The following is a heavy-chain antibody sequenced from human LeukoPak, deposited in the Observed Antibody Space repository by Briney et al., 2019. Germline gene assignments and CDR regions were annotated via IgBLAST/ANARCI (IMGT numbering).Heavy chain of an antibody. V-gene: IGHV3-73*01. J-gene: IGHJ6*02. CDR2: IRSKANSYAT. CDR1: GFTFSGSA. Sequence: GGSLRLSCAASGFTFSGSAMHWVRQASGKGLEWVGRIRSKANSYATAYAASVKGRFTISRDDSKNTAYLQMNSLKTEDTAVYYCTRHGIAVAGLYYYGMDVWGRGTTVTVSS. D-gene: IGHD6-19*01. CDR3: TRHGIAVAGLYYYGMDV.